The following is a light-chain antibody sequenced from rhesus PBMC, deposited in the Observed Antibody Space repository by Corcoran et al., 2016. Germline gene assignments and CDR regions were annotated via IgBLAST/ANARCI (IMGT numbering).Light chain of an antibody. J-gene: IGKJ4*01. CDR1: QSISSW. V-gene: IGKV1-22*01. CDR2: KAS. CDR3: LQYSSNPLT. Sequence: DIQMTQSPSSLSASVGDTVTITSRASQSISSWLDWYQQKPGKALKLLFYKASSLQSGVPSRFSGGGSGTDFTLPISSLQPEDFATYYCLQYSSNPLTFGGGTKVELK.